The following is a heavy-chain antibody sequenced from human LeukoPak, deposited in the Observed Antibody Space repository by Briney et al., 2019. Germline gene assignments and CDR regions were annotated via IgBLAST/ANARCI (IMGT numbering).Heavy chain of an antibody. CDR1: GFTFSNAW. J-gene: IGHJ4*02. V-gene: IGHV3-15*01. CDR3: TTDPFDY. CDR2: IKSKTGGGTT. Sequence: GGSLRLSCAASGFTFSNAWMSWVRQAPGKGLEWVGRIKSKTGGGTTDYAAPVKGRFTISRDDSKNTLYLQMNSLKTEDTAVYYCTTDPFDYWGQGTLVTVSS.